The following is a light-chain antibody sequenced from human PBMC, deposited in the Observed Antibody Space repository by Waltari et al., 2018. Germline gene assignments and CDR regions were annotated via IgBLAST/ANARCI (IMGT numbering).Light chain of an antibody. CDR1: QSLLHRNGNNY. J-gene: IGKJ1*01. CDR2: LGS. V-gene: IGKV2-28*01. CDR3: MQSLQALWT. Sequence: DLVVTQSPLALPVTPGEPAPISCRSGQSLLHRNGNNYWDWYLQTPGQSPPLLIYLGSNRASGVPDRFSGSGSGTDFTLRISRVEGEDVGVYYCMQSLQALWTFGPGTKLEI.